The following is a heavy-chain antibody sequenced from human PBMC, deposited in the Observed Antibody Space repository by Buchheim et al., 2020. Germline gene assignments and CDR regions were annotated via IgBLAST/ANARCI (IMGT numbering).Heavy chain of an antibody. CDR2: IYYSGST. V-gene: IGHV4-59*06. D-gene: IGHD4-17*01. CDR1: GGSISSSY. CDR3: ARGTVTLSYYYYGMDV. Sequence: QVQLQESGPGLVKPSETLSLTCTVSGGSISSSYWSWIRQHPGKGLEWIGYIYYSGSTYYNPSLKSRVTISVDTSKNQFSLKLSSVTAADTAVYYCARGTVTLSYYYYGMDVWGQGTT. J-gene: IGHJ6*02.